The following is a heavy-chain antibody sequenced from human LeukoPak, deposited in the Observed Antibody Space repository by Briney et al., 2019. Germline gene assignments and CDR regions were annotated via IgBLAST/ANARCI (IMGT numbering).Heavy chain of an antibody. Sequence: GGSLRLSCAASGFDIRGHNMHWVRQAPGKGLEWVSFIQHDGGAKLYVDSVKGRFTVSRDNSKNTLDLQMNSLRIEDTALYYCAKDFGSGRYAFDIWGQGTIVTVSS. V-gene: IGHV3-30*02. J-gene: IGHJ3*02. D-gene: IGHD3-10*01. CDR1: GFDIRGHN. CDR2: IQHDGGAK. CDR3: AKDFGSGRYAFDI.